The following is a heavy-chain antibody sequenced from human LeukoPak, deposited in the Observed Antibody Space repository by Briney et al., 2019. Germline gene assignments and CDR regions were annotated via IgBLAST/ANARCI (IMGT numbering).Heavy chain of an antibody. V-gene: IGHV4-34*01. D-gene: IGHD2-2*01. CDR2: INHSGST. CDR3: ARVGGDVVVPAAICFDY. Sequence: SETLSLTCAVYGGSFSGYYWSWIRQPPGKGLEWIGEINHSGSTNYNPSLKSRVTISVDTSKNQFSLKLSSVTAADTAAYYCARVGGDVVVPAAICFDYWGQGTLVTVSS. J-gene: IGHJ4*02. CDR1: GGSFSGYY.